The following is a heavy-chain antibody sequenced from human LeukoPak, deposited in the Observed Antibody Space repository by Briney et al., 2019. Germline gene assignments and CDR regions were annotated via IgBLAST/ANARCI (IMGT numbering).Heavy chain of an antibody. CDR3: AREPQYYDILTGYHPGGYYYMDV. CDR2: IYYSGST. V-gene: IGHV4-31*03. D-gene: IGHD3-9*01. Sequence: SETLSLTCTVSGGSISSGGYYWSWVRQHPGKGPEWIGYIYYSGSTYYNPSLKSRVTISVDTSKNQFSLKLSSVTAADTAVYYCAREPQYYDILTGYHPGGYYYMDVWGKGTTVTVSS. J-gene: IGHJ6*03. CDR1: GGSISSGGYY.